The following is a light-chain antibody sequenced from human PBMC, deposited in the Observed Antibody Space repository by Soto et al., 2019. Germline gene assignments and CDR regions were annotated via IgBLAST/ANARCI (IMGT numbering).Light chain of an antibody. V-gene: IGLV2-14*01. CDR1: SSDVGGYNY. J-gene: IGLJ2*01. CDR2: EVS. Sequence: QSALTQPASVSGSPGQSITISCTGTSSDVGGYNYVSWYQQHPGKAPKLMIYEVSNRPSGVSKRFSGSKSGNTASLTSSWLQAEDEADYYCSSYTSSTTLVFGGGTKLTVL. CDR3: SSYTSSTTLV.